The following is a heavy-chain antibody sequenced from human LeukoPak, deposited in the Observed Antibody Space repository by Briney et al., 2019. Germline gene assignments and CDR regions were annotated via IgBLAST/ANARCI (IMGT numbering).Heavy chain of an antibody. CDR3: AGDYNSWTGLNY. D-gene: IGHD3-3*01. CDR2: IRSQGNRAAT. V-gene: IGHV3-73*01. CDR1: GFTFSGPA. Sequence: GGSLRLSCAASGFTFSGPAIHWVRQASGKGLEWLALIRSQGNRAATVYGASVEGRFTISRDDSKNTAYLQMNSLKTEDTAVYYCAGDYNSWTGLNYWGQGTLVTVSS. J-gene: IGHJ4*02.